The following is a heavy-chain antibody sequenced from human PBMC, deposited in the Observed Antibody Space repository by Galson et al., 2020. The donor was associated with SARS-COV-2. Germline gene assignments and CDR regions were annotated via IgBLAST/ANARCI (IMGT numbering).Heavy chain of an antibody. J-gene: IGHJ4*02. Sequence: GGSLRLSCAASGFTFRTYGMNWVRQAPGKGLEWVSTIGRADDRTYYADSVKGRFTVSRDNSQNTLYLQMNNLRTEDTAIYYCANIPYNDYSRVDHWGQGTLVTVSS. CDR1: GFTFRTYG. CDR2: IGRADDRT. CDR3: ANIPYNDYSRVDH. D-gene: IGHD4-4*01. V-gene: IGHV3-23*01.